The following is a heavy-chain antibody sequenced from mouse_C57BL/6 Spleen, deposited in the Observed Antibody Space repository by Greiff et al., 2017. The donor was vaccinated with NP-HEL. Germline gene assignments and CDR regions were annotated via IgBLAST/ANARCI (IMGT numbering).Heavy chain of an antibody. J-gene: IGHJ3*01. CDR3: TGGRRAWFAY. D-gene: IGHD3-3*01. V-gene: IGHV6-3*01. CDR1: GFTFSNYW. CDR2: IRLKSDNYAT. Sequence: EVQLVESGGGLVQPGGSMKLSCVASGFTFSNYWMNWVRQSPEKGLEWVAQIRLKSDNYATHYAESVKGRFTISRDDSKSSVYLQMNNLRAEDTGIYYCTGGRRAWFAYWGQGTLVTVSA.